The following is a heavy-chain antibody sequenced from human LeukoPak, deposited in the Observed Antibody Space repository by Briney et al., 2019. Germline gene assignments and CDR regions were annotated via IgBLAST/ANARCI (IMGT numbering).Heavy chain of an antibody. CDR1: EFTVSSNY. J-gene: IGHJ4*02. CDR2: LFTGGGRT. Sequence: GGSLRLSCAASEFTVSSNYMNWVRQAPGKGLEWVSVLFTGGGRTLYADSVKGRFTISGDTSRTTLYLQMNGLRAEDTAVYYCAKECDYSPGHKFDLWGQGTLVTVSS. V-gene: IGHV3-23*01. D-gene: IGHD3-10*01. CDR3: AKECDYSPGHKFDL.